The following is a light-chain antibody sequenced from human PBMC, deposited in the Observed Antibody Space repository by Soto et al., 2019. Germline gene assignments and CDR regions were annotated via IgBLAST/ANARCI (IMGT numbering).Light chain of an antibody. J-gene: IGKJ5*01. CDR1: QDISNY. CDR2: AAS. CDR3: QQIYSNPLT. Sequence: EIQMTQSPSSLSASVGERVTMTCQASQDISNYLNWYQQKPGKAPKLLIYAASSLQSGVPSRFSGSGSGTDFTPTISSLQPEDFATYYCQQIYSNPLTFGQGTRLEIK. V-gene: IGKV1-39*01.